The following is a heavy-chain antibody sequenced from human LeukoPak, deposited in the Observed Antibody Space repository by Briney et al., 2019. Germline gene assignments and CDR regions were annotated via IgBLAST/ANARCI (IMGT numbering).Heavy chain of an antibody. CDR1: GGSISSSSYY. Sequence: SETLSLTCTVSGGSISSSSYYWSWIRQPAGKGLEWIGRIYTSGSTNYNPSLKSRVTMSVDTSKNQFSLKLSSVTAADTAVYYCARDYVRTGLDYWGQGTLVTVSS. CDR2: IYTSGST. D-gene: IGHD3-10*02. V-gene: IGHV4-61*02. J-gene: IGHJ4*02. CDR3: ARDYVRTGLDY.